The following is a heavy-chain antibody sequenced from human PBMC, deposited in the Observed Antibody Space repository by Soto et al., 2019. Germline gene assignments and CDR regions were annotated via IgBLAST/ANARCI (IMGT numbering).Heavy chain of an antibody. D-gene: IGHD6-6*01. Sequence: EVRLVESGGGLVKPGGSLRLSCAASGFIFSSYSMNWVRQAPGKGLEWVSSVSSTSAFINYADSLKGRFTISRDNAKNSLFRQSNSLRAEDTAVYFCARETNPYTDSSHAFDIWGQGTMVTVSS. CDR1: GFIFSSYS. CDR3: ARETNPYTDSSHAFDI. V-gene: IGHV3-21*01. CDR2: VSSTSAFI. J-gene: IGHJ3*02.